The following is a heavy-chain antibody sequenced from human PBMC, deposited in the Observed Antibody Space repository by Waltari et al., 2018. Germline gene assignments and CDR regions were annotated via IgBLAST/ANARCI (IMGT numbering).Heavy chain of an antibody. CDR2: INPNSGGT. CDR3: ARENTPAHSSGPSWGYGTDGY. D-gene: IGHD3-22*01. Sequence: QVQLVQSGAEVKKPGASVKVSCKASGYTFTGYYMHWVRQAPGQGLEWMGWINPNSGGTNYAQKFQGRVTMTRDTSISTAYMELSRLRSDDTAVYYCARENTPAHSSGPSWGYGTDGYWGQGTLVTVSS. V-gene: IGHV1-2*02. CDR1: GYTFTGYY. J-gene: IGHJ4*02.